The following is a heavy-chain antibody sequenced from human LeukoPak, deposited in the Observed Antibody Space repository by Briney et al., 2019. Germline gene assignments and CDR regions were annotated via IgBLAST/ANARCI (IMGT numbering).Heavy chain of an antibody. CDR2: INHSGST. CDR1: GGSFIGYY. V-gene: IGHV4-34*01. J-gene: IGHJ4*02. Sequence: SETLSLTCAVYGGSFIGYYWSWIRQPPGKGLEWIGEINHSGSTNYNPSLKSRVTISVDTSNNQFSLKLSSVTAADTAVYYCARQRYYDILTGYYDVWYFDYWGQGTLVTVSS. CDR3: ARQRYYDILTGYYDVWYFDY. D-gene: IGHD3-9*01.